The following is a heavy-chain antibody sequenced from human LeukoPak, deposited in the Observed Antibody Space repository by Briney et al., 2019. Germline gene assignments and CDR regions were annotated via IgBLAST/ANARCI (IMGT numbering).Heavy chain of an antibody. CDR1: GYTLTELS. CDR3: ATGIVVVTAEYYFDY. J-gene: IGHJ4*02. D-gene: IGHD2-21*02. V-gene: IGHV1-24*01. Sequence: ASVKVSCKVSGYTLTELSMHWVRQAPGKGLEWMGGFDPEDGETIYAQKFQGRVTMTEDTSTDTAYMELSSLRSEDMAVYYCATGIVVVTAEYYFDYWGQGTLVTVSS. CDR2: FDPEDGET.